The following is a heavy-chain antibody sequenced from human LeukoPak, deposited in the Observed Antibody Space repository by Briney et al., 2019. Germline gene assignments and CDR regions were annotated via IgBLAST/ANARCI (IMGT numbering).Heavy chain of an antibody. V-gene: IGHV3-48*03. D-gene: IGHD1-26*01. CDR3: ASVTIVGPTADY. Sequence: GGSLRLSCAASGFTFSSYEMNWVRQAPGKGLEWVSYISDSGSSIYYAGSVKGRFTISRDNAKNSLYLQMNSLRAEDTAVYYCASVTIVGPTADYWGQGTLVTVSS. CDR2: ISDSGSSI. CDR1: GFTFSSYE. J-gene: IGHJ4*02.